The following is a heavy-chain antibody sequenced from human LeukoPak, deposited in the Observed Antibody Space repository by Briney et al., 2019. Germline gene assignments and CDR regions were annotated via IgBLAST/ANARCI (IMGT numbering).Heavy chain of an antibody. J-gene: IGHJ5*02. CDR3: ARAHGDSPTNWFDP. CDR1: GYTFTSYG. V-gene: IGHV1-18*01. CDR2: ISDYNGNT. D-gene: IGHD4-17*01. Sequence: ASVKVSCKASGYTFTSYGISWVRQAPGQGLEWMGWISDYNGNTNYAQKLQGRVTMTTDTSTSTAYMELRSLRSDDTAVYYCARAHGDSPTNWFDPWGQGTLVTVSS.